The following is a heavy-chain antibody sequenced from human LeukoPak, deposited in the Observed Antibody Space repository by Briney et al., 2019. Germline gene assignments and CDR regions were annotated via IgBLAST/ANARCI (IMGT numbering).Heavy chain of an antibody. CDR2: IYYSGST. Sequence: RASETLSLTCTVSGGSISSGDYYWSWIRQPPGKGLEWIGYIYYSGSTYYNPSLKSRVTISVDTSKNQFSLKLSSVTAADMAVYYCARVGRSRLGEFFDYWGQGTLVTVSS. CDR3: ARVGRSRLGEFFDY. J-gene: IGHJ4*02. CDR1: GGSISSGDYY. D-gene: IGHD3-16*01. V-gene: IGHV4-30-4*01.